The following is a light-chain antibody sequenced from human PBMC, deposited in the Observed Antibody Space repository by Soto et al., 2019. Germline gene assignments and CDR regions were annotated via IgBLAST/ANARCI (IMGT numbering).Light chain of an antibody. CDR2: GSS. Sequence: VLTQSPGTLSLSPGERATLSCRASRSVGESLAWYQQKPGQSPRLLIDGSSNRATGIPDRFSGRGSRTDFALTITRLEREDFAVYYCQQDGGSPRTFGRGTKVELK. CDR3: QQDGGSPRT. CDR1: RSVGES. V-gene: IGKV3-20*01. J-gene: IGKJ1*01.